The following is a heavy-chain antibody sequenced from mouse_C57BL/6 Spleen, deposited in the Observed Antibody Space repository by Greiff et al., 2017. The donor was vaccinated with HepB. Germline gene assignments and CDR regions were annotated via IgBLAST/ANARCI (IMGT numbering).Heavy chain of an antibody. J-gene: IGHJ2*01. CDR1: GFNIKDDY. CDR2: IDPENGDT. V-gene: IGHV14-4*01. Sequence: VQLQQSGAELVRPGASVKLSCTASGFNIKDDYMHWVKQRPEQGLEWIGWIDPENGDTEYASKFQSKATITADTSSNTAYLQLSSLTSEDTAVYYCTTGSSYEGYWGQGTTLTVSS. CDR3: TTGSSYEGY. D-gene: IGHD1-1*01.